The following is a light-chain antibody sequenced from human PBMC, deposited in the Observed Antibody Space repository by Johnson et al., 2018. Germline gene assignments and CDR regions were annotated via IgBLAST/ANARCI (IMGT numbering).Light chain of an antibody. CDR1: SSNIGNNY. Sequence: QSVLTQPPSVSAAPGQKVTISYSGSSSNIGNNYVSWYQQLPGTAPKLLIYENNKRPSGIPDRFSGSKSGTSDTLGITGLQTGDEADYYCGTWDSSLSAGNVFGTGTKVTVL. V-gene: IGLV1-51*02. CDR2: ENN. J-gene: IGLJ1*01. CDR3: GTWDSSLSAGNV.